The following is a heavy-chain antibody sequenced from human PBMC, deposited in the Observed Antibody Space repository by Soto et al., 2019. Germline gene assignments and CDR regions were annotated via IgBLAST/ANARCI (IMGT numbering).Heavy chain of an antibody. CDR1: GFTFSDYY. CDR3: ARHGGSYYYYYYYYGMDV. CDR2: ISSSGSTI. J-gene: IGHJ6*02. D-gene: IGHD1-26*01. Sequence: PGGSLRLSCAASGFTFSDYYMSWIRQAPGKGLEWVSYISSSGSTIYYADSVKGRFTISRDNAKNSLYLQMNSLRAEDTAVYYCARHGGSYYYYYYYYGMDVWGQGTTVTVSS. V-gene: IGHV3-11*01.